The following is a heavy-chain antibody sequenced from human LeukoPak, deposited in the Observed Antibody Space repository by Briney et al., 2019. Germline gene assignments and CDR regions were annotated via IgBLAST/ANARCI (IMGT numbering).Heavy chain of an antibody. CDR2: ISSSSSYI. V-gene: IGHV3-21*01. CDR3: AREIEGGRTPVDY. Sequence: GGSLRLSCAASGFTFSSYSMNWVRQAPGKGLEWVSSISSSSSYIYYADSVKGRFTISRDNAKNSLYLQMNSLRAEDTAVYYCAREIEGGRTPVDYWGQGTLVTVSS. D-gene: IGHD3-16*01. CDR1: GFTFSSYS. J-gene: IGHJ4*02.